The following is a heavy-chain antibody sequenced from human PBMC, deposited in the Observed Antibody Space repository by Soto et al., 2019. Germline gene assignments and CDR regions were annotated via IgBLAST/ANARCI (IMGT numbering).Heavy chain of an antibody. V-gene: IGHV1-46*01. CDR2: INPSGGST. D-gene: IGHD2-15*01. CDR1: GYTFTSYY. CDR3: AKRMGPQDS. J-gene: IGHJ4*02. Sequence: ASVKVSCKASGYTFTSYYMHWVRQAPGQGLEWMGIINPSGGSTSYAQKFQGRVTMTRDTSTSTVYMELSSLRPDDTAIYYCAKRMGPQDSWGQGTPVTVSS.